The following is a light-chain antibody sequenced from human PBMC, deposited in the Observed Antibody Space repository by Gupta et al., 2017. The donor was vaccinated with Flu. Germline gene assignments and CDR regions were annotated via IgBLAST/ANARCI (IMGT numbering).Light chain of an antibody. Sequence: SPNIGAGYEVHWYRHVPGTPPKLLIYDNNNRPSEIPDRFSGSKSGTSASLAITGLQAEDEADYYCQSYDSSLVGSVFGGGTKLTVL. CDR1: SPNIGAGYE. V-gene: IGLV1-40*01. CDR2: DNN. J-gene: IGLJ2*01. CDR3: QSYDSSLVGSV.